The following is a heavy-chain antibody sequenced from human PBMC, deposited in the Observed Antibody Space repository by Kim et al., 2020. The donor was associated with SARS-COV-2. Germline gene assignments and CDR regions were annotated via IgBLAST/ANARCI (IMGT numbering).Heavy chain of an antibody. CDR1: GFTFSDYY. Sequence: GGSLRLSCAASGFTFSDYYMSWIRQVPGKGLEWVSHIGKSGSSIFYADSVKGRFTISRDNAKDSVYLEMNGLRDDDTATYFCARRADNGLGGFVGQHYYYYFYMDVWGNGTTVTVSS. D-gene: IGHD2-8*01. V-gene: IGHV3-11*01. J-gene: IGHJ6*03. CDR2: IGKSGSSI. CDR3: ARRADNGLGGFVGQHYYYYFYMDV.